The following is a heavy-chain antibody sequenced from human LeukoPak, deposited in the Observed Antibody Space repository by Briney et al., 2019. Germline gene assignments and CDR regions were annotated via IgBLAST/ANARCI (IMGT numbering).Heavy chain of an antibody. J-gene: IGHJ5*02. D-gene: IGHD6-19*01. CDR1: GYTFTTYG. Sequence: ASVKVSCKASGYTFTTYGITWVRQAPGQGLEWLGWISTYIDKTKYAQKLQDRVTMSIDTSTSTAYMELRSLRSDDTAVYYCARGKNPGVGVAGTGYFFDPWGQGTLVTVSS. CDR3: ARGKNPGVGVAGTGYFFDP. CDR2: ISTYIDKT. V-gene: IGHV1-18*01.